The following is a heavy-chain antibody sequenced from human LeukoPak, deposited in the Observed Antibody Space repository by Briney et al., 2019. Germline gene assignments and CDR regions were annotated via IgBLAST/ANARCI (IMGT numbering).Heavy chain of an antibody. CDR1: GYTFTGYY. Sequence: ASVTVSCKASGYTFTGYYMHWVRQAPGQGLEWMGRINPNSGGTNYAQKFQGRVTMTRDTSISTAYMELSRLRSDDTAVYYCATPLFLRNDAFDIWGQGTMVTVSS. J-gene: IGHJ3*02. CDR2: INPNSGGT. CDR3: ATPLFLRNDAFDI. V-gene: IGHV1-2*06. D-gene: IGHD1-14*01.